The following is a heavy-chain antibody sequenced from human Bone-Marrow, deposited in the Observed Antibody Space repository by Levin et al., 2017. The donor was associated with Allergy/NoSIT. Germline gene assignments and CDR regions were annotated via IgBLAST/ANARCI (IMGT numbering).Heavy chain of an antibody. CDR2: INHSGST. Sequence: SGGSLRLSCAVYGGSFSGYYWSWIRQPPGKGLEWIGEINHSGSTNYNPSLKSRVTISVDTSKNQFSLKLSSVTAADTAVYYCARGRRGIAAARNYYGMDVWGQGTTVTVSS. CDR1: GGSFSGYY. CDR3: ARGRRGIAAARNYYGMDV. V-gene: IGHV4-34*01. D-gene: IGHD6-13*01. J-gene: IGHJ6*02.